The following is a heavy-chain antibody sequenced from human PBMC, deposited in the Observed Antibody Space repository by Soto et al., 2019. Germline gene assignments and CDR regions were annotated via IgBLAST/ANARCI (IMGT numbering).Heavy chain of an antibody. CDR1: GGTFSSYA. V-gene: IGHV1-69*01. D-gene: IGHD3-22*01. J-gene: IGHJ5*02. Sequence: QVQLVQSGAEVKKPGSSVKVSCKASGGTFSSYAISWVRQAPGQGLEWMGGIIPIFGTANYAQKFQGRVTITADESTSTVYMELSSLRSEDTAVYYCARDARPGDYYDSSGYPPDGIWFDPWGQGTLVTVSS. CDR3: ARDARPGDYYDSSGYPPDGIWFDP. CDR2: IIPIFGTA.